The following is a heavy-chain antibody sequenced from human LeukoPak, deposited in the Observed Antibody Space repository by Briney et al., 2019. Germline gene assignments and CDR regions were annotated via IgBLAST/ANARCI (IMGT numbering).Heavy chain of an antibody. CDR1: GFTFSSYA. V-gene: IGHV3-23*01. Sequence: GGSLRLSCAASGFTFSSYAMSWVRQAPGKGLEWVSAISSRGGITYYADSVKGRFTISRDNSKNTLYLQMISLRAEDTAVYYCAKNSVYCSSTSCPDNQNDYWGQGTLVTVSS. D-gene: IGHD2-2*01. J-gene: IGHJ4*02. CDR2: ISSRGGIT. CDR3: AKNSVYCSSTSCPDNQNDY.